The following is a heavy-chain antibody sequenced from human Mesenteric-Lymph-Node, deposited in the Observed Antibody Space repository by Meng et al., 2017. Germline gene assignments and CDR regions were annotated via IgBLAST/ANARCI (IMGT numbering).Heavy chain of an antibody. CDR3: ARIAVAGTFDY. CDR2: IYYSGRT. CDR1: GGSISSSSYY. D-gene: IGHD6-19*01. V-gene: IGHV4-39*01. Sequence: QLQLQESGPGLVKPSETMSRTCTVSGGSISSSSYYWGWIRQPPGKGLEWIGSIYYSGRTYYNPSLKSRVTISVDTSKNQFSLKLSSVTAADTAVYYCARIAVAGTFDYWGQGTLVTVSS. J-gene: IGHJ4*02.